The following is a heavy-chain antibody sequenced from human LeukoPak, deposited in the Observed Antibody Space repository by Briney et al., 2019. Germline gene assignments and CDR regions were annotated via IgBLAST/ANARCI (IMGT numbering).Heavy chain of an antibody. D-gene: IGHD3-10*01. J-gene: IGHJ4*02. CDR1: GFTFSSYG. CDR2: ISGSGGST. Sequence: GGSLRLSCAASGFTFSSYGMSWVRQAPGKGLEWVSAISGSGGSTYYADSVKGRFTISRDNSKNTLYLQMNSLRAEDTAVYYCARGDRSRFGEFLYYYFDYWGQGTLVTVSS. V-gene: IGHV3-23*01. CDR3: ARGDRSRFGEFLYYYFDY.